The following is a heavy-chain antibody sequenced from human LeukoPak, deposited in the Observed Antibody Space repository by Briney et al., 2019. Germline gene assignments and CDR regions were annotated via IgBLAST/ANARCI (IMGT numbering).Heavy chain of an antibody. Sequence: ASVKVSCTASGYTFTSYGISWVRQAPGQGLEWMGWISAYNGNTNYAQKLQGRVTMTTDTSTSTAYMELRSLRSDDTAVYYCARDYRGGWYNWFDPWGQGTLVTVSS. V-gene: IGHV1-18*01. CDR2: ISAYNGNT. J-gene: IGHJ5*02. D-gene: IGHD6-19*01. CDR3: ARDYRGGWYNWFDP. CDR1: GYTFTSYG.